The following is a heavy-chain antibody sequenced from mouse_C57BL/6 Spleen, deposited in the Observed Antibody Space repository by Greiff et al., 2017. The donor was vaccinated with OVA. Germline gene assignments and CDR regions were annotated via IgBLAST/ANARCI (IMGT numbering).Heavy chain of an antibody. Sequence: DVKLQESGGGLVKPRGSLKLSCAASGFTFSSYAMSWVRQTPEKRLEWVATISDGGSYTYYPDNVKGRFTISRDNAKNNLYLQMSHLKSEDTAMYYCVMDYWGQGTSVTVSS. CDR3: VMDY. J-gene: IGHJ4*01. V-gene: IGHV5-4*03. CDR1: GFTFSSYA. CDR2: ISDGGSYT.